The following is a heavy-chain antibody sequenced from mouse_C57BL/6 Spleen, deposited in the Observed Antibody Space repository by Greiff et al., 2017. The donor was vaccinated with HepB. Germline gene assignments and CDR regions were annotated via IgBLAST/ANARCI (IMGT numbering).Heavy chain of an antibody. CDR1: GYSFTDYN. J-gene: IGHJ4*01. D-gene: IGHD1-1*01. V-gene: IGHV1-39*01. CDR2: INPNYGTT. CDR3: ARYLITTVVATDYAMDY. Sequence: VQLQQSGPELVKPGASVKISCKASGYSFTDYNMNWVKQSNEKSLEWIGVINPNYGTTSYNQKFKGKATLTVDQSSSTAYMQLNSLTSEDSAVYYCARYLITTVVATDYAMDYWGQGTSVTVSS.